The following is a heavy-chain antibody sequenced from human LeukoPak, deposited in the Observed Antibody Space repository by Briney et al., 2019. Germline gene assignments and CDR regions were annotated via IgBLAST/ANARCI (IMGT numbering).Heavy chain of an antibody. V-gene: IGHV4-4*07. CDR3: AREVGYYGSGSLSEFDY. D-gene: IGHD3-10*01. J-gene: IGHJ4*02. CDR1: GGSFSGYY. CDR2: IFTSGST. Sequence: SETLSLTCAVYGGSFSGYYWSWIRQPAGKGLEWIGRIFTSGSTNYNSSLKSRVAISIDTSKNQFSLKLSSVTAADTAVYYCAREVGYYGSGSLSEFDYWGQGTLVTVSS.